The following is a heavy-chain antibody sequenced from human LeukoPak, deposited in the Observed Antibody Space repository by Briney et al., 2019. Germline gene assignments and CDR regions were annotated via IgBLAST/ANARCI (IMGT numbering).Heavy chain of an antibody. CDR1: GFTYSSYA. CDR3: AKDRPNYYGSNGHYYKLNGDC. D-gene: IGHD3-22*01. Sequence: GGSLRLSCAASGFTYSSYAMSWVRQAPGKGLEWVSSITSIGAATYYADSVKGRFTISRDNSDNTLYLQMNSLRPEDTAVYYCAKDRPNYYGSNGHYYKLNGDCWGQGTLVTVSS. V-gene: IGHV3-23*01. CDR2: ITSIGAAT. J-gene: IGHJ4*02.